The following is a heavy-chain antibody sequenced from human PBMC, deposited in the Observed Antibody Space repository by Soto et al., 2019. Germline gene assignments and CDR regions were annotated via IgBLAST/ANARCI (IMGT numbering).Heavy chain of an antibody. D-gene: IGHD5-18*01. CDR2: ISYDGSNK. Sequence: SLRLSCAASGFTFSSYAMHWVRQAPGKGLEWVAVISYDGSNKYYADSVKGRFTISRDNSKNTLYLQMNSLRAEDTAAYYCARGHSTRDTAMAYGMDVSGQATTVTVSS. J-gene: IGHJ6*02. V-gene: IGHV3-30-3*01. CDR3: ARGHSTRDTAMAYGMDV. CDR1: GFTFSSYA.